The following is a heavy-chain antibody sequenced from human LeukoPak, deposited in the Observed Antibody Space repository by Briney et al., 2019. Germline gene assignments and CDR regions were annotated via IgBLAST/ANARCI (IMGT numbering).Heavy chain of an antibody. CDR3: VRDCSNTSCRWYFDS. D-gene: IGHD2-2*01. CDR1: GYTFTNYD. Sequence: ASVKVSCKASGYTFTNYDINWVRQATGQGPEWMGWMNPNSGNTGYAQKFQGRVTMTRNTSISTAYMELSSLRFEDTAVYYCVRDCSNTSCRWYFDSWGQGTLVTVSS. V-gene: IGHV1-8*01. CDR2: MNPNSGNT. J-gene: IGHJ4*02.